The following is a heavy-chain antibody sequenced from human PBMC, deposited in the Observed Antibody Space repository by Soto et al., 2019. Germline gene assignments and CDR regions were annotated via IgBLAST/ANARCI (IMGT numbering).Heavy chain of an antibody. CDR1: GFTFRSYA. D-gene: IGHD3-9*01. CDR2: ISHDGNIK. V-gene: IGHV3-30*09. J-gene: IGHJ6*02. Sequence: QVQLVESGGGVVQPGRSLRLSCGASGFTFRSYAMHWVRQAPGKGLEWVATISHDGNIKYYADSVKGRFANSRDNSMNALFLQMNSVRPEDKARYYCSRDYETSSAGYYYYGMDVWGHGTTVTVSS. CDR3: SRDYETSSAGYYYYGMDV.